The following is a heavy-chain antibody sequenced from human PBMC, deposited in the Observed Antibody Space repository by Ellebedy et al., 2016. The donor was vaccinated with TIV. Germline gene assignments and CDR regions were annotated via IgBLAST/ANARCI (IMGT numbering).Heavy chain of an antibody. CDR2: ISGSGGRT. CDR3: AKRLEGVAATGGAFSY. CDR1: GFASRRLA. Sequence: GESLKISCAASGFASRRLAMNCVRQAPGKGLEWVPAISGSGGRTNYADSVKGRFTISRDNSKSTLYLQMNSLRAEDTAVYFCAKRLEGVAATGGAFSYWGQGTLITVSS. D-gene: IGHD2-15*01. V-gene: IGHV3-23*01. J-gene: IGHJ4*02.